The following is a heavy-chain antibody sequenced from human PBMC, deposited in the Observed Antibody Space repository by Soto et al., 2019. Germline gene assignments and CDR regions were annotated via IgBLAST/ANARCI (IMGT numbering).Heavy chain of an antibody. CDR3: ARDLWCYCGTDCYPLDV. CDR2: IYYSGST. V-gene: IGHV4-59*01. D-gene: IGHD2-21*02. J-gene: IGHJ6*02. Sequence: SETLSLTCTVSGGSISSYYWRWIRQPPGKGLEWIGYIYYSGSTNYNPSLKSRVTISVDTSKNQFSLKLNSVTAADTAVYYCARDLWCYCGTDCYPLDVWGQGTTVTVSS. CDR1: GGSISSYY.